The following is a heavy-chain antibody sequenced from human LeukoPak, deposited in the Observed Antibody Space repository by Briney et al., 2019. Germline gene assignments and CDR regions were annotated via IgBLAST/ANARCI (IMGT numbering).Heavy chain of an antibody. V-gene: IGHV3-64*01. CDR3: ARSKMASSWYGGAFDI. Sequence: GGSLRLSCAASGFTFSSYAMHCVRQAPGKGLEYVSAISNNGGSTYHANSVKGRFAISRDNSKNTLYLQMGSLRAADMAVYYCARSKMASSWYGGAFDIWGEGTVVTVSS. CDR2: ISNNGGST. J-gene: IGHJ3*02. D-gene: IGHD6-13*01. CDR1: GFTFSSYA.